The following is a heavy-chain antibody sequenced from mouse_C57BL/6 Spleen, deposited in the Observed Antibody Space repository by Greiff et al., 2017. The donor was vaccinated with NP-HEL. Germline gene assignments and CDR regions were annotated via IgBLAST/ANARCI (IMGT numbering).Heavy chain of an antibody. CDR1: GFTFSDYG. V-gene: IGHV5-17*01. Sequence: EVKVVESGGGLVKPGGSLKLSCAASGFTFSDYGMHWVRQAPEKGLEWVAYISSGSSTIYYADTVKGRFTISRDNAKNTLFLQMTSLRSEDTAMYYCARIGYGLYAMDYWGQGTSVTVSS. CDR3: ARIGYGLYAMDY. J-gene: IGHJ4*01. D-gene: IGHD2-2*01. CDR2: ISSGSSTI.